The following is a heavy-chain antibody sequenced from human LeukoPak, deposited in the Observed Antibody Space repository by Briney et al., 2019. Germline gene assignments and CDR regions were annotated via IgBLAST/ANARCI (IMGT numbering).Heavy chain of an antibody. Sequence: GGSLRLSCAASGFTFDDYAMHWVWQAPGKGLEWVSGISWNSGSIDYADSVKGRFTISRDNAKNSLYLQMNSLRAEDMALYYCAKDVSGSYLDAFDIWGQGTMVTVSS. CDR3: AKDVSGSYLDAFDI. J-gene: IGHJ3*02. CDR1: GFTFDDYA. CDR2: ISWNSGSI. D-gene: IGHD6-19*01. V-gene: IGHV3-9*03.